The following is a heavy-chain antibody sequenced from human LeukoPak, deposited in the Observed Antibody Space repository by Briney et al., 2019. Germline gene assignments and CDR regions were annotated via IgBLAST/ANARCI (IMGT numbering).Heavy chain of an antibody. Sequence: ASVKVSCKASGYTFTSYDINWVRQATGQGLEWMGWMNPNSGNTGYAQKFQGRVTMTRNTSISTAYMELSSLRSEDTAVYYCARRYCTNGVCNRRPYYYYYHMDVWGKGTTVTVSS. V-gene: IGHV1-8*01. J-gene: IGHJ6*03. CDR1: GYTFTSYD. CDR3: ARRYCTNGVCNRRPYYYYYHMDV. D-gene: IGHD2-8*01. CDR2: MNPNSGNT.